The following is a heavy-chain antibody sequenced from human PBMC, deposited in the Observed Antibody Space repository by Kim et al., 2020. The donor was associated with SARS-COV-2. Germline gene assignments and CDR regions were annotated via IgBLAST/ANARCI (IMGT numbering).Heavy chain of an antibody. V-gene: IGHV4-38-2*02. Sequence: SETLSLTCTVSGYSISSGYYWGWIRQPPGKGLEWIGSIYHSGSTYYNPSLKSRVTISVDTSKNQFSLKLSSVTAADTAVYYCARDSSSWPLDYWGQGTLVTVSS. CDR1: GYSISSGYY. CDR3: ARDSSSWPLDY. D-gene: IGHD6-13*01. J-gene: IGHJ4*02. CDR2: IYHSGST.